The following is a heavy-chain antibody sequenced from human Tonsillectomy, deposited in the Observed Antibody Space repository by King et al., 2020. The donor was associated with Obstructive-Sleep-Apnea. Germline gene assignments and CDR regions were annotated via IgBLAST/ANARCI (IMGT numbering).Heavy chain of an antibody. J-gene: IGHJ4*02. D-gene: IGHD1-26*01. Sequence: VQLVESGAEVKKPGASVKVSCKASGYTFTGYFLHWVRQAPGQGLEWMGWINPNSGGTNSAQKFQGRVSMTRDTSISTAYMELSWLRSDDTAVYYCAREEGASDYWGQGTLVTVSS. V-gene: IGHV1-2*02. CDR2: INPNSGGT. CDR3: AREEGASDY. CDR1: GYTFTGYF.